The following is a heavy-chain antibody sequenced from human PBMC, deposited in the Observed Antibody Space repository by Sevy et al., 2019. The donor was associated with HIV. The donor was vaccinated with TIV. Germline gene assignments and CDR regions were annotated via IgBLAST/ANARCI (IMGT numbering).Heavy chain of an antibody. J-gene: IGHJ4*02. CDR3: ARDRPTLNYHASSGYNYYFDS. CDR1: GFTFSSYN. Sequence: GGSLRLPCAASGFTFSSYNMNWVRQAPGKGLEWISSITGDSSYMYDADSVKGRFTISRDNAKNSLYLHMNGLRAEDTAVYYCARDRPTLNYHASSGYNYYFDSWGQGTLVTVSS. CDR2: ITGDSSYM. V-gene: IGHV3-21*01. D-gene: IGHD3-22*01.